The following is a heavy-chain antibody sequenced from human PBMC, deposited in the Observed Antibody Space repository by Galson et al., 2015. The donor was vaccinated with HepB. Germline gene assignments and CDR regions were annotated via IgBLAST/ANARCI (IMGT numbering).Heavy chain of an antibody. D-gene: IGHD6-13*01. J-gene: IGHJ5*02. V-gene: IGHV1-69*13. CDR1: GGTFSSYG. Sequence: SVKVSCKASGGTFSSYGISWVRQAPGQGLEWMGGIIPTFGIANYAQMFQGRVTITADESTSTAYMELSSLRSEDTAVYYCVRDNMGRIAAAVPNWFDPWGQGTLVTVSS. CDR3: VRDNMGRIAAAVPNWFDP. CDR2: IIPTFGIA.